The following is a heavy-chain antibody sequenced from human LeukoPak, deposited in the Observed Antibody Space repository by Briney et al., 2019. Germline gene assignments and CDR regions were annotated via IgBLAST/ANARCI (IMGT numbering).Heavy chain of an antibody. CDR2: VYHSGST. D-gene: IGHD6-13*01. Sequence: SETLSLTCAVSGVSISSSYWWSWVRQSPGKGLEWIGEVYHSGSTNYCASLKSRVTVSLDKSKNQFSLQLTSVTAADTAVYYCARVLAAAGTFVLGYWGQGTLVTVSS. V-gene: IGHV4-4*02. CDR3: ARVLAAAGTFVLGY. CDR1: GVSISSSYW. J-gene: IGHJ4*02.